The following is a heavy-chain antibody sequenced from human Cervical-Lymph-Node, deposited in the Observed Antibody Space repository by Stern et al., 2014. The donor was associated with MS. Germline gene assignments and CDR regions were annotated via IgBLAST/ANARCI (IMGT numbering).Heavy chain of an antibody. J-gene: IGHJ4*02. D-gene: IGHD4-17*01. Sequence: EVQLEESGGGLVKPGESLRLSCDASGFTFSHYSINWVRQAPGKRLEWISSISNNSTHTYYADSVEGRFTISRDSAKDSVSLHMVSLRAEDTAVYYCARARVGDYARSPHLDSWGQGTLVTVSS. CDR1: GFTFSHYS. CDR3: ARARVGDYARSPHLDS. V-gene: IGHV3-21*01. CDR2: ISNNSTHT.